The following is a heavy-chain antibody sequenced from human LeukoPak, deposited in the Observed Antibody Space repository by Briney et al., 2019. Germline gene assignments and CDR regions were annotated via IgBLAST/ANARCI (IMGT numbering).Heavy chain of an antibody. J-gene: IGHJ4*02. CDR1: GFTFDEYG. CDR3: ARRFLYSSSWFFDL. D-gene: IGHD6-13*01. CDR2: IKWNGGNA. Sequence: GGSLRLSCAASGFTFDEYGMNWVRQVPGKGLECVSGIKWNGGNAGYADSVKGRFTISRDNAKNSLYLQMDSLTAEDTALYYCARRFLYSSSWFFDLWGQGTLVTVSS. V-gene: IGHV3-20*04.